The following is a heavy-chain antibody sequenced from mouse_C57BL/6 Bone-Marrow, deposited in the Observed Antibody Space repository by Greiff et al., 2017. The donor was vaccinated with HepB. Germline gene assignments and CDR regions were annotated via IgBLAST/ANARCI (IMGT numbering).Heavy chain of an antibody. Sequence: EVMLVESGGGLVKPGGSLKLSCEASGFTFSSYAMSWVRQTPEKSLEWVATICDGGSYTNYPDNVKGRFTISRDNAKNNLYLQMSNLKSEDTAMYYCARDGTTVNWGQGTSVTVSS. CDR2: ICDGGSYT. V-gene: IGHV5-4*01. CDR1: GFTFSSYA. J-gene: IGHJ4*01. D-gene: IGHD1-1*01. CDR3: ARDGTTVN.